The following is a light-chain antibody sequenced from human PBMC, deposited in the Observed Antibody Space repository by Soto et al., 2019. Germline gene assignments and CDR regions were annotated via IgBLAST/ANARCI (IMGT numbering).Light chain of an antibody. CDR2: DAV. CDR1: QSVNNY. V-gene: IGKV3-11*01. Sequence: EIVLTQSPATLSLSPGERATLSCRASQSVNNYVAWYQQRPGQPPRLLIYDAVYRPTGIPARFSGSGSGTDFTLTISSLESEDFAVYYCQHRSNWPVLTFGGGTKVDIK. CDR3: QHRSNWPVLT. J-gene: IGKJ4*01.